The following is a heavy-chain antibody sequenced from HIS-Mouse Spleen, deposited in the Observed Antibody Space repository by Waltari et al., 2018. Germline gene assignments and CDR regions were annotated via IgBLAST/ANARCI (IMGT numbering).Heavy chain of an antibody. V-gene: IGHV1-8*01. D-gene: IGHD5-18*01. J-gene: IGHJ5*02. CDR1: GYTFTRYA. Sequence: QVQLVQSGAEVKKPGASVKVSCKASGYTFTRYAINWVRQATGQGLEWMGWMNPNSGNTGYAQKFQGRVTMTRNTSISTAYMELSSLRSEDTAVYYCARIGSHRRGYSYGYWFDPWGQGTLVTVSS. CDR2: MNPNSGNT. CDR3: ARIGSHRRGYSYGYWFDP.